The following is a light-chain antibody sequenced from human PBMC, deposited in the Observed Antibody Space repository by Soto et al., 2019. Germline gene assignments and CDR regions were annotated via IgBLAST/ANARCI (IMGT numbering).Light chain of an antibody. CDR3: CSYAGSYV. J-gene: IGLJ1*01. Sequence: ALTQPASVSGSPGQSITISCTGTSSDVGSYNLVSWYQQHPGKAPKVMIYEVSKRPSGVSNRFSGSKSGNAASLTISGLQAEDEADYYCCSYAGSYVFGAGTKVTVL. CDR2: EVS. V-gene: IGLV2-23*02. CDR1: SSDVGSYNL.